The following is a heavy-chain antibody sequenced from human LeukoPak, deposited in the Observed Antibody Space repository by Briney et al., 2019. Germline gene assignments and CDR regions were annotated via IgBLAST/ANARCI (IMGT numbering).Heavy chain of an antibody. Sequence: GGSLRLSCAAYGFTFSSYLMHWVRQAPGRGLVWVSRINSDGSTTTYADSVKGRFTISRDNAKNTLYLQMNSLRAEDTAVYYFARPQSGYDSTSFDYWGQGTLVTVSS. V-gene: IGHV3-74*01. CDR3: ARPQSGYDSTSFDY. CDR1: GFTFSSYL. D-gene: IGHD5-12*01. CDR2: INSDGSTT. J-gene: IGHJ4*02.